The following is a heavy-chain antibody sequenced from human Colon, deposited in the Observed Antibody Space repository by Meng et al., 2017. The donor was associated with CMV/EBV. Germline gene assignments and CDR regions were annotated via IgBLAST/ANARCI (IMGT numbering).Heavy chain of an antibody. CDR1: VGTFSSYA. J-gene: IGHJ6*02. CDR2: IIPILGIA. CDR3: ARDRSGLRYCSSTSCLSYGMDV. V-gene: IGHV1-69*10. Sequence: SVKVSCKASVGTFSSYAISWVRQAPGQGLEWMGGIIPILGIANYAQKFQGRVTITADKSTSTAYMELSSLRSEDTAVYYCARDRSGLRYCSSTSCLSYGMDVWGQGTTVTVSS. D-gene: IGHD2-2*01.